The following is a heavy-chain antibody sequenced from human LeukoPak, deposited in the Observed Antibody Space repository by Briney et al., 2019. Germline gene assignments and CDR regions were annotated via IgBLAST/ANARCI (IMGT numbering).Heavy chain of an antibody. CDR2: LNHGGGST. Sequence: PGGSLRLSCAASGFTFSSYWMHWVRQAPGKGLEWVSALNHGGGSTYYADSVKGRFTIFRDNSKNTLYLQISSLRVEDTAVYYCAKTGRDYGDFFYFDYWGQGTLVTVSS. V-gene: IGHV3-23*01. J-gene: IGHJ4*02. D-gene: IGHD4-17*01. CDR3: AKTGRDYGDFFYFDY. CDR1: GFTFSSYW.